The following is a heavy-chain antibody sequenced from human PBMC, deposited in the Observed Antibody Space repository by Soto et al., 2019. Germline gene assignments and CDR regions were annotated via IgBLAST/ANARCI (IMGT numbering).Heavy chain of an antibody. J-gene: IGHJ4*02. D-gene: IGHD2-2*01. CDR3: AREAIYCSSTSCYVDY. V-gene: IGHV1-46*03. Sequence: ASVKVSCKASGYTFTSYYMHWVRQAPGQGLEWMGIINPSGGSTSYAQKFQGRVTMTRDTSTSTVYMELSSLRSEDTAVYYCAREAIYCSSTSCYVDYWGQGTLVTVSS. CDR1: GYTFTSYY. CDR2: INPSGGST.